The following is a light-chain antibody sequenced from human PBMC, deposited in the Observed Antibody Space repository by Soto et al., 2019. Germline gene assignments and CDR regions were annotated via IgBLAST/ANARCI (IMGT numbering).Light chain of an antibody. J-gene: IGKJ1*01. V-gene: IGKV3-15*01. CDR3: QQYYNRPRT. CDR2: GAS. Sequence: VVAHSPTSVSEVTGERATLSCRASQSVSNNLAWYQHKPGQAPRLLTYGASTMATGIPARFSGSGSGTEFTFTISSLQPEDIAIYYCQQYYNRPRTFGRGIKVDIK. CDR1: QSVSNN.